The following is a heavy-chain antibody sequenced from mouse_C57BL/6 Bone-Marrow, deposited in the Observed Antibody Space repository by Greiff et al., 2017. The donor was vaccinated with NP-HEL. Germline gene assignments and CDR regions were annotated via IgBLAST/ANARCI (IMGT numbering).Heavy chain of an antibody. CDR2: INPNNGGT. J-gene: IGHJ3*01. CDR1: GYTFTDYY. Sequence: EVQLQQSGPELVKPGASVKISCKASGYTFTDYYMNWVKQSHGKSLEWIGDINPNNGGTSYNQKFKGKVTLTVDKSSSTAYMELRSLTSEDSAVYYCARKTAQASGFAYWGQGTLVTVSA. CDR3: ARKTAQASGFAY. D-gene: IGHD3-2*02. V-gene: IGHV1-26*01.